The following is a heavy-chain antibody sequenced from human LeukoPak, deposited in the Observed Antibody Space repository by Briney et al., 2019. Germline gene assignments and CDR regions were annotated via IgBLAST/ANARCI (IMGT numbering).Heavy chain of an antibody. J-gene: IGHJ4*02. CDR3: ARAGYGDYHIGY. CDR1: GGSISSYY. V-gene: IGHV4-59*06. Sequence: SETLSLTCTVSGGSISSYYWSWIRQHPGKGLEWIGYIYYSGSTYYNPSLKSRVTISVDTSKNQFSLKPSSVTAADTAVYYCARAGYGDYHIGYWGQGTLVTVSS. CDR2: IYYSGST. D-gene: IGHD4-17*01.